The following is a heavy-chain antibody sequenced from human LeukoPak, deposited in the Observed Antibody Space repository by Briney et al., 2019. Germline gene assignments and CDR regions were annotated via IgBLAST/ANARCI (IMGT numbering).Heavy chain of an antibody. V-gene: IGHV3-23*01. CDR1: GFTFSSYA. J-gene: IGHJ4*02. D-gene: IGHD1-26*01. Sequence: GGSLRLSCAASGFTFSSYAMSWVRQAPGKVLEWVSAISVSGGSTYYADSVKGRFTISRDNSKNTLYLQMNSLRAEDTAVYYGAKEVEWELPASDYWGQGTLVTVSS. CDR3: AKEVEWELPASDY. CDR2: ISVSGGST.